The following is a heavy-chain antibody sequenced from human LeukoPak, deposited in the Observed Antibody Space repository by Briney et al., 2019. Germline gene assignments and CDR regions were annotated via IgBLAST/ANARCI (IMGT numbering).Heavy chain of an antibody. Sequence: PSETLSLTCAVYGGSFSGYYWSWIRQPPGKGLEWIGEINHSGSTNYNPSLKSRVTISVDTSKNQFSLELSSVTAADTAVYYCARGRGDDSSGYYYYFDYWGQGTLVTVSS. J-gene: IGHJ4*02. CDR1: GGSFSGYY. CDR2: INHSGST. CDR3: ARGRGDDSSGYYYYFDY. D-gene: IGHD3-22*01. V-gene: IGHV4-34*01.